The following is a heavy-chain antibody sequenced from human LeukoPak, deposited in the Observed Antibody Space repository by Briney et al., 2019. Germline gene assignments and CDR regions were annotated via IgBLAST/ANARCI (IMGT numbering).Heavy chain of an antibody. CDR1: GYTFIGNY. J-gene: IGHJ4*02. CDR2: IDPNSGGT. Sequence: ASVTVSCKASGYTFIGNYIHWVRQAPGQGLEYMGYIDPNSGGTYYIEKFQGRVTMTRDMSINTAYVELSSLTSDDTAVYYCARGGGTVAPAPWVPFAYWGQGTLVTVSS. CDR3: ARGGGTVAPAPWVPFAY. D-gene: IGHD4-11*01. V-gene: IGHV1-2*02.